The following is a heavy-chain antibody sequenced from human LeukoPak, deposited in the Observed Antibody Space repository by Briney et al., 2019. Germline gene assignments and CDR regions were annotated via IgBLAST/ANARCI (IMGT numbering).Heavy chain of an antibody. D-gene: IGHD3-9*01. CDR3: ARGQGLRYFDPYNWFDP. CDR1: GGSISSSSYY. V-gene: IGHV4-39*01. CDR2: IYYSGST. J-gene: IGHJ5*02. Sequence: SETLSLTCTVSGGSISSSSYYWGWIRQPPGKGLEWIGSIYYSGSTYYNPSLKSRVTISVDTSKNQFSLKLSSVTAADTAVYYCARGQGLRYFDPYNWFDPWGQGTLVTVSS.